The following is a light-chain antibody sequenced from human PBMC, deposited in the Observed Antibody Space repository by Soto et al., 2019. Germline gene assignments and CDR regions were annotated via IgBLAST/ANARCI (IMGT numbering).Light chain of an antibody. Sequence: DIQMTQSPSSLSASVGDRVTITCRASQSISSHLNWYQQKPGKAPKVLIYAASSLQSGVPSRFSGIGSGTDFTLSISSLQPEDFATYYCQQSYSGPLTFGGGTKVEIK. V-gene: IGKV1-39*01. CDR1: QSISSH. CDR3: QQSYSGPLT. J-gene: IGKJ4*01. CDR2: AAS.